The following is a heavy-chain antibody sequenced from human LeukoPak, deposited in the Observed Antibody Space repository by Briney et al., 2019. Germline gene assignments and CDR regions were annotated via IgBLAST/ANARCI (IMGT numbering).Heavy chain of an antibody. J-gene: IGHJ4*02. V-gene: IGHV3-7*01. CDR2: IKSDGTGK. CDR3: ARAVGAEYDSSGDSFAGDYFDY. D-gene: IGHD3-22*01. Sequence: GGSLRLSCAASGLDFSNYWVTWVRQAPGKGLGWVANIKSDGTGKYYADALKGRFTISRVNPKNALYLQMNSLSAEDTAEYYCARAVGAEYDSSGDSFAGDYFDYWGQGTLVTISS. CDR1: GLDFSNYW.